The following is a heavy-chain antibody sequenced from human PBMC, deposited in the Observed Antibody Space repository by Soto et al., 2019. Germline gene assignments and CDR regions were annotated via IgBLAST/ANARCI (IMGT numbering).Heavy chain of an antibody. CDR3: AGRPYYDILTGYYSDYYYGMDV. J-gene: IGHJ6*02. Sequence: SVKVSCKASGGTLRSYAISWVRQAPGQGLEWVGGIIPIFGTANYAQKFQGRVTITADKSTSTAYMELSSLRSEDTAVYYCAGRPYYDILTGYYSDYYYGMDVWGQGTTVTVSS. D-gene: IGHD3-9*01. CDR2: IIPIFGTA. V-gene: IGHV1-69*06. CDR1: GGTLRSYA.